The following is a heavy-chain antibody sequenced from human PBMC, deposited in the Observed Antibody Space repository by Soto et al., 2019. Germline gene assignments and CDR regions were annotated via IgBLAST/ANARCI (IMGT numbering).Heavy chain of an antibody. D-gene: IGHD6-19*01. CDR3: ARDTGWGLGY. CDR2: IYYSGGT. CDR1: GDSINSNYC. V-gene: IGHV4-4*02. J-gene: IGHJ4*02. Sequence: QVQLQESGPGLVRPSGTLSLTCAVSGDSINSNYCWTWVRQPPGKGLEWIAEIYYSGGTSYNPSLPRRVTISMDKSKNQFSLNLTSVTAADTAMYYCARDTGWGLGYWGQGTLVTVSS.